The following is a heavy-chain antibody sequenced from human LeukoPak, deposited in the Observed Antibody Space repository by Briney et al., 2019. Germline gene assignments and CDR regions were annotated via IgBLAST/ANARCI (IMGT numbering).Heavy chain of an antibody. CDR3: ARDAPLDSGSYYLDP. CDR1: GGSISSYY. Sequence: PSETLSLTCTVSGGSISSYYWSWLRQPPGKGLEWIGYIYYSGSTNYNPSLKSRVTISVDTSKNQFSLKLSSVTAADTAVYYCARDAPLDSGSYYLDPWGQGTLVTVSS. J-gene: IGHJ5*02. V-gene: IGHV4-59*01. D-gene: IGHD3-10*01. CDR2: IYYSGST.